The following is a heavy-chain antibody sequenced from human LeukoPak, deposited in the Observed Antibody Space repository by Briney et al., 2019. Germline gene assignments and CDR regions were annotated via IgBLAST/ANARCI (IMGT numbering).Heavy chain of an antibody. CDR2: IYYSGST. V-gene: IGHV4-39*01. CDR1: GGSISSSSYY. J-gene: IGHJ6*02. D-gene: IGHD2-2*01. CDR3: AGGSSSILYYYGMDV. Sequence: SETLSLTCTVSGGSISSSSYYWGWIRQPPGQGLEWIGSIYYSGSTYYNPSLKSRVTISVDTSKNQFSLKLSSVTAADTAVYYCAGGSSSILYYYGMDVWGQGTTVTVSS.